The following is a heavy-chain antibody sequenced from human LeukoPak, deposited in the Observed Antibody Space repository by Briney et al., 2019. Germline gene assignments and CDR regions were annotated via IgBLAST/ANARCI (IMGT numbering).Heavy chain of an antibody. CDR1: GFTFSDYY. CDR3: ARALRDSSWYYEY. J-gene: IGHJ4*02. V-gene: IGHV3-11*01. Sequence: GGSLRLSCAASGFTFSDYYMSRFRQAPGKGLEWVSYIGSGGGPIYYADSVKGRFTISRDNAKSSLYLQMNSLRAEDTALYYCARALRDSSWYYEYWGQGTLVTVSS. D-gene: IGHD6-13*01. CDR2: IGSGGGPI.